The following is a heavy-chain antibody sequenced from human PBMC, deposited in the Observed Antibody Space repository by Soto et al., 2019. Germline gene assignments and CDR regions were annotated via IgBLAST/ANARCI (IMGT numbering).Heavy chain of an antibody. Sequence: ASVKVSCKASGGTFSSYAISWVRQAPGQGLEWMGGIIPIFGTANYAQKFQGRVTITADESTSTAYMELSSLRSEDTAVYYCARARTTGTTRRTYYDFWSGTSFYYYGMDVWGQGTTVTVSS. J-gene: IGHJ6*02. V-gene: IGHV1-69*13. CDR3: ARARTTGTTRRTYYDFWSGTSFYYYGMDV. D-gene: IGHD3-3*01. CDR1: GGTFSSYA. CDR2: IIPIFGTA.